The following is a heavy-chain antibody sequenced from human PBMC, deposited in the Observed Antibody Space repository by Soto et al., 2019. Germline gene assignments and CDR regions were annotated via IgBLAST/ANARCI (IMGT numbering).Heavy chain of an antibody. CDR1: GGSFSGYY. CDR3: ERGLEGRGYSYGSLDY. CDR2: INHSGST. D-gene: IGHD5-18*01. J-gene: IGHJ4*02. Sequence: CAVYGGSFSGYYWSWIRQPPGKGLEWIGEINHSGSTNYNPSLKSRVTISVDTSKNQFSLKLSSVTAADTAVYYCERGLEGRGYSYGSLDYWGQGTLVTVSS. V-gene: IGHV4-34*01.